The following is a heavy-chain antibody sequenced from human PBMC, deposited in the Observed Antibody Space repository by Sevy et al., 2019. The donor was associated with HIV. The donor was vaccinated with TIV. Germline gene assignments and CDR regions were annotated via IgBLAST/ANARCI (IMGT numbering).Heavy chain of an antibody. CDR3: VRENHVFGEDNYYGMDV. Sequence: GGSLRLSCAVSGFTVSDNYMNWVRQAPGEGLEWVSIIYFAGRTYYADSVRGRFTITRDKAKNTLYLQMNSLRVEDTAVYYCVRENHVFGEDNYYGMDVWGQGTTVTVSS. V-gene: IGHV3-53*01. CDR2: IYFAGRT. CDR1: GFTVSDNY. J-gene: IGHJ6*02. D-gene: IGHD3-16*01.